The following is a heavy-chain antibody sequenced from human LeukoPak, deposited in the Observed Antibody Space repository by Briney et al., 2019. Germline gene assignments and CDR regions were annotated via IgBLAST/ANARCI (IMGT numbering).Heavy chain of an antibody. CDR1: RFTFSSYG. J-gene: IGHJ6*02. CDR2: IWYDGSNK. Sequence: PGGSLRLSCAASRFTFSSYGMHWVRQAPGKGLEWVAVIWYDGSNKYYADSVKGRFTISRDNSKNTLYLQMNSLRAEDTAVYYCARNLDDYGDYYYYGMDVWGQGTTVTVSS. V-gene: IGHV3-33*01. D-gene: IGHD4-17*01. CDR3: ARNLDDYGDYYYYGMDV.